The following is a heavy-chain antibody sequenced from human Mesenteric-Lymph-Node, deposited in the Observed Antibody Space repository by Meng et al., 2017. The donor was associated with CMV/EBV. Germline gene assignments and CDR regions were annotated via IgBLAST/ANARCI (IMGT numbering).Heavy chain of an antibody. CDR1: GYLFSNYY. Sequence: ASVKVSCKASGYLFSNYYMHWMRQAPGQGPEWMGIINPSGGSTIYAQKFQGRVTITTDESTSTAYMELSSLRSEDTAVYYCARVDSSGYGWDYWGQGTLVTVSS. J-gene: IGHJ4*02. D-gene: IGHD3-22*01. CDR3: ARVDSSGYGWDY. V-gene: IGHV1-46*01. CDR2: INPSGGST.